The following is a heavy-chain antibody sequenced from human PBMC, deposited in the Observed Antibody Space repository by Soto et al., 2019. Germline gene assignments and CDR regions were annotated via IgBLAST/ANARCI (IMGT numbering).Heavy chain of an antibody. CDR3: TTVLAVAGTSWFDP. CDR2: IKSKTDGGTT. J-gene: IGHJ5*02. D-gene: IGHD6-19*01. Sequence: PGGSLRLSCAASGFTFSNAWMSWVRQAPGKGLEWVGRIKSKTDGGTTDYAASVKGRFTISRDDSKNTLYLQMNSLKTEDTAVYYCTTVLAVAGTSWFDPWGQGTLVTVSS. CDR1: GFTFSNAW. V-gene: IGHV3-15*01.